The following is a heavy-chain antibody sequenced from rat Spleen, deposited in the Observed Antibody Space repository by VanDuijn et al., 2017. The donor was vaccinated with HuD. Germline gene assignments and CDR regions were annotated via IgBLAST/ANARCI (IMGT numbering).Heavy chain of an antibody. V-gene: IGHV5-19*01. CDR3: TRAITIAAPLFDY. J-gene: IGHJ2*01. Sequence: EVQLVESGGDLVQPGRSLKLSCAASRFTFSNYGMHWIRQAPTKGLEWVASITNTGGSTYYPDSVKGRFTISRDNAKSTLYLQMNSLRSEDTATYYCTRAITIAAPLFDYWGQGVMVTVSS. CDR1: RFTFSNYG. D-gene: IGHD1-2*01. CDR2: ITNTGGST.